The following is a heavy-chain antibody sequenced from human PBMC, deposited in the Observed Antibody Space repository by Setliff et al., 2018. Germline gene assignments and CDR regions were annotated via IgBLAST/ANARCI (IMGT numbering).Heavy chain of an antibody. J-gene: IGHJ4*02. CDR2: IYVSGRT. V-gene: IGHV4-61*09. CDR3: ARGGGYSGSDYFPFDY. CDR1: GSPFRDGASY. D-gene: IGHD3-10*01. Sequence: SETLSLTCDVSGSPFRDGASYWIWIRQPAGKGLEWIGQIYVSGRTHYNPSLKSRLTISLVSSKKQFSLRLSSVTAADTAVYYCARGGGYSGSDYFPFDYWGPGTQVTVSS.